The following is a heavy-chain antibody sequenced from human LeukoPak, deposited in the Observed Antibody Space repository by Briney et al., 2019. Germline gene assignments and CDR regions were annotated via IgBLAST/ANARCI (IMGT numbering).Heavy chain of an antibody. Sequence: PSETLSLTCTVSGYSISSGYYWGWIRQPPGKGLEWIGSIYHSGSTYYNPSLKSRVTISVDTSKNQFSLKLSSVTAADTAVYYCASSSSGYYWGYYYYYMDVWGKGTTVTVSS. D-gene: IGHD3-22*01. J-gene: IGHJ6*03. CDR3: ASSSSGYYWGYYYYYMDV. CDR2: IYHSGST. CDR1: GYSISSGYY. V-gene: IGHV4-38-2*02.